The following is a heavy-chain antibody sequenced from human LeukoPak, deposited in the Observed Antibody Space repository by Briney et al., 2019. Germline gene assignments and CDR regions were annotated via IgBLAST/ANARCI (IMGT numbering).Heavy chain of an antibody. D-gene: IGHD3-22*01. CDR3: ARDHHYYDSSGTFDY. J-gene: IGHJ4*02. CDR1: GFTFSSYG. V-gene: IGHV3-33*01. CDR2: IWYDGSNK. Sequence: PGGSLRLSCAASGFTFSSYGMHWVRQAPGKGLEWVAVIWYDGSNKCYADSVKGRFTISRDNSKNTQYLQMNSLRAEDTAVYYCARDHHYYDSSGTFDYWGQGTLVTVSS.